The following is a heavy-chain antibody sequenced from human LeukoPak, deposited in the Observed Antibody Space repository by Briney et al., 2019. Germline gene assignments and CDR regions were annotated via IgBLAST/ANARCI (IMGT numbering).Heavy chain of an antibody. CDR3: AKETRSPGSSSWYGY. Sequence: GGSLRLSCTASGFTFSSCWMSWVRQAPGKGLGWVANIKKDGSEKYYVDSAKGRFTISRDNAKNSLYLQMNSLRAEDTAVYYCAKETRSPGSSSWYGYWGQGTLVTVSS. V-gene: IGHV3-7*03. CDR2: IKKDGSEK. J-gene: IGHJ4*02. CDR1: GFTFSSCW. D-gene: IGHD6-13*01.